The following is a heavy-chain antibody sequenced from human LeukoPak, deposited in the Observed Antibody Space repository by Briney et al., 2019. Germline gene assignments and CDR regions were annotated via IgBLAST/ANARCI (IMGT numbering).Heavy chain of an antibody. CDR1: GYTFTSYD. CDR3: ARIRGFSYGLTFDL. V-gene: IGHV1-8*01. CDR2: MNPNSGNT. D-gene: IGHD5-18*01. J-gene: IGHJ3*01. Sequence: ASVKVSCKASGYTFTSYDINWVRQATGQGLEWMGWMNPNSGNTGYAQKFQGRVTMTRNTSISTAYMELSSLTSADTAVYYCARIRGFSYGLTFDLWGQGTMVTVSS.